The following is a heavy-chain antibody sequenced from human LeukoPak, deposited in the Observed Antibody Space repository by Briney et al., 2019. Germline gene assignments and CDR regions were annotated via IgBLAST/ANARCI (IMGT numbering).Heavy chain of an antibody. V-gene: IGHV1-46*01. CDR2: INPSGGST. CDR3: ARSPLGPNNWLDP. J-gene: IGHJ5*02. Sequence: GASVKVSFKASGYTFTSYYMHWVRQSPGQGLEWMVIINPSGGSTSYAQKFQGRVTMTRDMSTSTVYMELSSLRSEDTAVYYCARSPLGPNNWLDPWGQGTLVTVSS. CDR1: GYTFTSYY.